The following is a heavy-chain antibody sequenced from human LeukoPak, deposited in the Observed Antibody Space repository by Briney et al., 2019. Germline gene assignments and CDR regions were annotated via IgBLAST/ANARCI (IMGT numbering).Heavy chain of an antibody. CDR3: ARGAARPIYYYYMDV. J-gene: IGHJ6*03. CDR1: GYTFTSYG. Sequence: ASVKVSCKASGYTFTSYGISWVRQAPGQGLEWMGWVTPNSGGTNYAQKFQGRVTMTRDTSISTAYMELSRLRSDDTAVYYCARGAARPIYYYYMDVWGKGTTVTVSS. V-gene: IGHV1-2*02. CDR2: VTPNSGGT. D-gene: IGHD6-6*01.